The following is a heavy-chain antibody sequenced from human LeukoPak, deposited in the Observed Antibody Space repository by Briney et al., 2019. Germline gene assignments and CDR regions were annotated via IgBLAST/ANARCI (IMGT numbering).Heavy chain of an antibody. V-gene: IGHV4-61*02. J-gene: IGHJ6*03. CDR3: ARHPSYYSYYMDV. Sequence: SETLSLTCTVSGGSISSGSYYWSWIRQPAGKGLEWIGRIYTSGSTNYNPSLKSRVTMSVDTSKNQFSLKLSSVTAADTAVYYCARHPSYYSYYMDVWGKGTTVTISS. CDR1: GGSISSGSYY. CDR2: IYTSGST.